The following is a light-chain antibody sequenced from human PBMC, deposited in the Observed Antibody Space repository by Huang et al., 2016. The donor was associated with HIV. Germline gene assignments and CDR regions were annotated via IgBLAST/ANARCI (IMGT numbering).Light chain of an antibody. V-gene: IGKV3-11*01. Sequence: EIVLTQSPATLSLSPGERATLSCRASENIFNYLAWYQQKPGQAPRLLIYDASNRATGIPARFSGSGSGTDVTLTISSLEPEDFAVYYCQQRSNWPRTFGGGTKVEIK. CDR2: DAS. CDR3: QQRSNWPRT. CDR1: ENIFNY. J-gene: IGKJ4*01.